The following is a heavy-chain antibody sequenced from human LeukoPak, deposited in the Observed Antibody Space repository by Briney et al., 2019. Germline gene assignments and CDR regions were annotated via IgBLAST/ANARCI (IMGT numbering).Heavy chain of an antibody. V-gene: IGHV1-69*01. Sequence: ASVKVSCKASGGTFSSYAISWVRQAPGQGLEWMGGIIPIFGTANYAQEFQGRVTITADESTSTAYMELSSLRSEDTAVYYCARGRYCSSTSCYVPSPHFDYWGQGTLVTVSS. J-gene: IGHJ4*02. D-gene: IGHD2-2*01. CDR3: ARGRYCSSTSCYVPSPHFDY. CDR2: IIPIFGTA. CDR1: GGTFSSYA.